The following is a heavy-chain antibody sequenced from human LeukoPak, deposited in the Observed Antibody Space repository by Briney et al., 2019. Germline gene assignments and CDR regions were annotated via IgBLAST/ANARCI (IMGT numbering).Heavy chain of an antibody. CDR1: GFTFSSYS. V-gene: IGHV3-21*01. J-gene: IGHJ4*02. Sequence: GGSLRLSCAASGFTFSSYSMNWVRQAPGKGLEWVSSISSSSSYIYYADSVKGRFTISRDNAKNSLYLQMNSLRAEDTAVYYCARGKRFGELFYFDYWGQGTLVTVSS. D-gene: IGHD3-10*01. CDR3: ARGKRFGELFYFDY. CDR2: ISSSSSYI.